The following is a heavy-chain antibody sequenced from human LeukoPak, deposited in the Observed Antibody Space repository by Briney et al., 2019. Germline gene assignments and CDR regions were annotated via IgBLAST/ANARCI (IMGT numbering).Heavy chain of an antibody. CDR3: VRGNDYGGPHY. J-gene: IGHJ4*02. Sequence: GGSLRLSCAASGFTFSSNWMHWVRQAPGKGLVWVSRINEDGSTTNYADSVKGRSTIFRDNAKNTLFLQMNSLRAEDAAVYYCVRGNDYGGPHYWGQGTLVTVSS. D-gene: IGHD4-23*01. CDR2: INEDGSTT. CDR1: GFTFSSNW. V-gene: IGHV3-74*01.